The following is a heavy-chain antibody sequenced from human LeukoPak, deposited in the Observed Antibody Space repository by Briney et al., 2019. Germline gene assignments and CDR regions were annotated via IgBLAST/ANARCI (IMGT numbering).Heavy chain of an antibody. V-gene: IGHV4-59*01. Sequence: SETLSLPCTVSGGSISSYYWSWIRQPPGKGLEWIGYIYYSGSTNYNPSLKSRVTISVDTSKNQFSLKLSSVTAADTAVYYCARKSIDILTGFDYWGQGTLVTVSS. CDR3: ARKSIDILTGFDY. J-gene: IGHJ4*02. CDR2: IYYSGST. CDR1: GGSISSYY. D-gene: IGHD3-9*01.